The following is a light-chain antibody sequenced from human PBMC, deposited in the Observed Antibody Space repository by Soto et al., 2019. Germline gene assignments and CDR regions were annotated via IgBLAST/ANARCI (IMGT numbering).Light chain of an antibody. J-gene: IGKJ1*01. CDR3: QQYNNWPPWT. Sequence: EIVMTQSPATLSVSPGERATLSCRASQSVSSNLAWYQQKPGQAPRLLIYGASTRATGIPARFSGSGSGTEFTLLISSLQSEDVAVDYCQQYNNWPPWTFGQGTKVEIK. V-gene: IGKV3-15*01. CDR2: GAS. CDR1: QSVSSN.